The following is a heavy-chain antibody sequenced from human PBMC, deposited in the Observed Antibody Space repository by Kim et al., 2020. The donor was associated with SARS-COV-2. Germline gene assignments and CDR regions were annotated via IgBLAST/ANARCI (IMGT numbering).Heavy chain of an antibody. CDR1: GGSISSYY. J-gene: IGHJ4*02. D-gene: IGHD6-13*01. Sequence: SETLSLTCTVSGGSISSYYWSWIRQPPGKGLEWIGDIYYSGSTNYNPSLKSRVTISVDTSKNQFSLKLSSVTAADTAVYYCARHGFRNQYSSSWYSIYYWGQGTLVTVSS. V-gene: IGHV4-59*08. CDR2: IYYSGST. CDR3: ARHGFRNQYSSSWYSIYY.